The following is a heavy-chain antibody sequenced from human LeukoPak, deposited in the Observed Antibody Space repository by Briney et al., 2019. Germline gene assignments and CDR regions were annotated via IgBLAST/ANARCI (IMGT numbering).Heavy chain of an antibody. Sequence: GGSLRLSCAASGFTFSGSAMHWLRQASGKGLEWVGRIRSKANSYATAYAASVKGRFTISRDDSKNTAYLQMNSLKTEDTAVYYCTRPSDTAMARFDYWGQGTLVTVSS. J-gene: IGHJ4*02. D-gene: IGHD5-18*01. CDR2: IRSKANSYAT. CDR3: TRPSDTAMARFDY. CDR1: GFTFSGSA. V-gene: IGHV3-73*01.